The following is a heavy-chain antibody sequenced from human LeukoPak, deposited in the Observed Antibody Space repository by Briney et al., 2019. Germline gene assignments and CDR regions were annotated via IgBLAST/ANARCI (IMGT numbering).Heavy chain of an antibody. J-gene: IGHJ4*02. CDR1: GGSISSGVYY. Sequence: SETLSLTCTVSGGSISSGVYYWNWIRHHPGKGLEWIGNIYYSGITFYNPSLKSRLTISVDTSKNQFSLKLSSVTAADTAVYYCARGPYWFDFWGQGTLVTVSS. D-gene: IGHD2-8*02. CDR2: IYYSGIT. CDR3: ARGPYWFDF. V-gene: IGHV4-31*03.